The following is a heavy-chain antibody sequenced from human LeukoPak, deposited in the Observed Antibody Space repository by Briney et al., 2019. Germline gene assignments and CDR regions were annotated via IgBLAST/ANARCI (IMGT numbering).Heavy chain of an antibody. CDR1: GYTFTGYY. CDR2: INPNSGGT. Sequence: ASVKVSCKASGYTFTGYYMHWVRQAPGQGLEWMGWINPNSGGTNYAQKFRGRVTMTTDTSTSTAYLELRSLRSDDTAVYYCARDHCGANCTPALYYFDCWGQGTLVTVSS. D-gene: IGHD4/OR15-4a*01. V-gene: IGHV1-2*02. J-gene: IGHJ4*02. CDR3: ARDHCGANCTPALYYFDC.